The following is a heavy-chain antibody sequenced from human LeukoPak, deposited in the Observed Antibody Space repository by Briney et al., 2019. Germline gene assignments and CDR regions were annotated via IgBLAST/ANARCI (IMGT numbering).Heavy chain of an antibody. V-gene: IGHV4-59*01. CDR1: RGSISSNY. D-gene: IGHD5-24*01. Sequence: NSSETLSLTCTVSRGSISSNYWGWIRQPPGKGPEWIGYMHYSGSTNYSPSLKSRVTISVDMSKNQFSLKLSAVTAADTAVYYCARDNGMATIEGAFDIWGQGTMVTVSS. CDR2: MHYSGST. J-gene: IGHJ3*02. CDR3: ARDNGMATIEGAFDI.